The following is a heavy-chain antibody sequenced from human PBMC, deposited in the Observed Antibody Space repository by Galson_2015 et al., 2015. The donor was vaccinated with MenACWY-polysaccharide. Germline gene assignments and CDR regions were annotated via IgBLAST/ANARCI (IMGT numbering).Heavy chain of an antibody. V-gene: IGHV4-39*01. CDR1: VGSIFSSSYS. Sequence: SETLSLTCRVSVGSIFSSSYSWGWLRQPPGTGLEWIGSSDYSGSDFYNPSLKSRVPISVDRSKNPFSRNLTSWTAADTAVYYCARRGGGKEFDYWGQGRLVTVSS. CDR3: ARRGGGKEFDY. CDR2: SDYSGSD. D-gene: IGHD3-16*01. J-gene: IGHJ4*02.